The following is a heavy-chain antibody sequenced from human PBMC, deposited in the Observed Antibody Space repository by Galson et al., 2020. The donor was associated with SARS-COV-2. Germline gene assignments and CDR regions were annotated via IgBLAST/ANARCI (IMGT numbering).Heavy chain of an antibody. D-gene: IGHD4-17*01. Sequence: GGSLRLSCAASGFTFDDYAMHWVRQAPGKGLEWVSGISWNSGSIGYADSVKGRFTISRDNAKNSLYLQMNSLRAEDTALYYCAKDQGDYGGNSGFDYWGQGTLVTVSS. J-gene: IGHJ4*02. CDR2: ISWNSGSI. V-gene: IGHV3-9*01. CDR3: AKDQGDYGGNSGFDY. CDR1: GFTFDDYA.